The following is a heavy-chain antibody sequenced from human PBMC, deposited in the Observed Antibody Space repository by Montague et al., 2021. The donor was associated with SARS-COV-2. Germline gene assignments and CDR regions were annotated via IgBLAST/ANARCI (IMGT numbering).Heavy chain of an antibody. Sequence: SLRLSCAASGFTFSSYSMNWVRQAPGKGLEWVATISSSSSYIYYVDSVKGRFTITRDNAKNSLYLQMNSLRAEDTAVYYCARDILDYGMDVWGQGTTVTVSS. V-gene: IGHV3-21*01. CDR1: GFTFSSYS. D-gene: IGHD3-9*01. J-gene: IGHJ6*02. CDR2: ISSSSSYI. CDR3: ARDILDYGMDV.